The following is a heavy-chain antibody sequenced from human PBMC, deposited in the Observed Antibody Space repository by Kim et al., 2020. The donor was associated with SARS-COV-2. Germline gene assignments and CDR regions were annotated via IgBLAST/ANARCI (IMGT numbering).Heavy chain of an antibody. D-gene: IGHD3-10*01. CDR1: GYTFTKYY. CDR3: ARDDLYGSESRYYHYYGMDV. J-gene: IGHJ6*02. Sequence: ASVKVSCKASGYTFTKYYIHWVRQAPGQGLEWMGIINPGGGGISYSQKFQGRVTMTRDTSTNTVHMELSSLRSEDTAVYYCARDDLYGSESRYYHYYGMDVWGQGTTVTVSS. CDR2: INPGGGGI. V-gene: IGHV1-46*01.